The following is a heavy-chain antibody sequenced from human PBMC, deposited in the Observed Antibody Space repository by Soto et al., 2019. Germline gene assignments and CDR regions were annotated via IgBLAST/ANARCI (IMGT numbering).Heavy chain of an antibody. V-gene: IGHV3-23*01. CDR3: AKDFGYCSGGSCYHPY. CDR2: ISGSGGST. Sequence: GGSLRLSCAASGFTFSSYAMSWVRQAPGKGLEWVSAISGSGGSTYYADSVKGRFTISRDNSKNTLYLQMNSLRAEDTAVYYCAKDFGYCSGGSCYHPYWGQGTRVTVSS. D-gene: IGHD2-15*01. CDR1: GFTFSSYA. J-gene: IGHJ4*02.